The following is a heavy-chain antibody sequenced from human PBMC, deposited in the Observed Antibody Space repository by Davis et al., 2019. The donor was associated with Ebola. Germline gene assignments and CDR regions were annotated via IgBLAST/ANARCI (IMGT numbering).Heavy chain of an antibody. CDR1: GFTFSSYA. D-gene: IGHD3-22*01. CDR2: ISYDGSNK. J-gene: IGHJ1*01. V-gene: IGHV3-30-3*01. CDR3: ARGVYYYDH. Sequence: PGGSLRLSCAASGFTFSSYAMHWVRQAPGKGLEWVAVISYDGSNKYYADSVKGRFTISRDNSKNTLYLQMNSLRAEDTAVYYCARGVYYYDHWGQGTLVTVSS.